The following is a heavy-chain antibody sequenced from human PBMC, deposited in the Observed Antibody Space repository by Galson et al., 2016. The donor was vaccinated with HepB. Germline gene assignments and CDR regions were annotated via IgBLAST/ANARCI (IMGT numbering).Heavy chain of an antibody. Sequence: SVKVSCKASGYTFNSYYLHWVRQAPGQGLERMGIINPYNGVTAYAQKFQGRLTLTGEASTNTVYMNLSGLGSEDTAVYYCARQAVAADFWGQGTLVTVSS. CDR3: ARQAVAADF. D-gene: IGHD6-19*01. CDR1: GYTFNSYY. V-gene: IGHV1-46*02. CDR2: INPYNGVT. J-gene: IGHJ4*02.